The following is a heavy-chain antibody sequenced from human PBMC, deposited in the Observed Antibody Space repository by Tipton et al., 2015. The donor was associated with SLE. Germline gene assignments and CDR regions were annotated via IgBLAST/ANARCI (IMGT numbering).Heavy chain of an antibody. Sequence: LRLSCTVSGGSISSYYWSWIRQPPGKGLEWIGYIYYSGSTNYNPSLKSRVTISVDTSKNQFSLRLSSVTAADTAVYYCARLNMATDHWGQGTLVTVSS. V-gene: IGHV4-59*01. J-gene: IGHJ4*02. CDR1: GGSISSYY. D-gene: IGHD5-12*01. CDR3: ARLNMATDH. CDR2: IYYSGST.